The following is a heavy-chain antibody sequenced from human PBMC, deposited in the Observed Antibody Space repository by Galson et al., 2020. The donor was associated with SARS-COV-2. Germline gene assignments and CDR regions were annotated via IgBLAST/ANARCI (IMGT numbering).Heavy chain of an antibody. CDR2: IYYSGST. CDR3: ARQGNPVYYYYYGMDV. J-gene: IGHJ6*02. D-gene: IGHD1-1*01. Sequence: SQTLSLTCTVSGGSISSSSYYWGWIRQPPGTGLEWIGSIYYSGSTYYNPSLKSRVTISVDTSKNQFSLKLSSVTAADTAVYYCARQGNPVYYYYYGMDVWGQGTTVTVSS. CDR1: GGSISSSSYY. V-gene: IGHV4-39*07.